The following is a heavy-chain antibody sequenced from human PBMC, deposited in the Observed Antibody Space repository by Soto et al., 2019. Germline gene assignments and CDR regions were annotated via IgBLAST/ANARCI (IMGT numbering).Heavy chain of an antibody. CDR2: IYYSGST. J-gene: IGHJ3*02. Sequence: SETLSLTCTVCGGSISSSSYYWGWIRQPPGKGLEWIGSIYYSGSTYYNPSLKSRVTISVDTSKNQFSLKLSSVTAADTAVYYCARHGCPYCGGDLNDAFDIWGQGTMVTVSS. V-gene: IGHV4-39*01. CDR1: GGSISSSSYY. CDR3: ARHGCPYCGGDLNDAFDI. D-gene: IGHD2-21*02.